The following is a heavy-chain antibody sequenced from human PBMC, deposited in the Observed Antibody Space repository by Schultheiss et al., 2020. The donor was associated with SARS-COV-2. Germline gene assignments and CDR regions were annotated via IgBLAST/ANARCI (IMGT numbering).Heavy chain of an antibody. V-gene: IGHV6-1*01. CDR2: TYYRSKWYN. CDR1: GDSVSSNSAA. J-gene: IGHJ3*01. D-gene: IGHD2-2*01. CDR3: ARWGAESSPSCHGFDL. Sequence: SQTLSLTCAISGDSVSSNSAAWNWIRQSPSRGLEWLGRTYYRSKWYNDYAISVKSRITINPDTSKNQFSLHLNSVTPEDTAVYYCARWGAESSPSCHGFDLWGQGTMVTVSS.